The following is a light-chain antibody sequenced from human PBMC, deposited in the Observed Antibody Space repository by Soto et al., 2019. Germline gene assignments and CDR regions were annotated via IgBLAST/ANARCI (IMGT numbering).Light chain of an antibody. Sequence: QSALTQPASVSGSPGQSITISCTGTSSDVGGYNFVSWYQQHPGKAPRLMIYEVSNWPSGVSNRFSGSKSGNTASLTISGLQAEDEADYYCSSYTSSNTWLFGGGTKLTVL. J-gene: IGLJ2*01. CDR3: SSYTSSNTWL. CDR2: EVS. CDR1: SSDVGGYNF. V-gene: IGLV2-14*01.